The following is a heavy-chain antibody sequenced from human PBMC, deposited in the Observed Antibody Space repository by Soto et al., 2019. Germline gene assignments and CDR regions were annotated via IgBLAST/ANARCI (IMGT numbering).Heavy chain of an antibody. CDR2: IGAADDP. CDR1: GFFFNNYD. CDR3: ARAYTGQLPRRGDYYYALDV. V-gene: IGHV3-13*05. Sequence: QLVESGGGLTQAGGSLRLSCVGSGFFFNNYDMHWVRQVRGKGLEWVSAIGAADDPYYSVSVKGLFIVSRDNAQKSLYLQMNTLRAADTALYFCARAYTGQLPRRGDYYYALDVWGRGTTVTVSS. J-gene: IGHJ6*02. D-gene: IGHD2-2*01.